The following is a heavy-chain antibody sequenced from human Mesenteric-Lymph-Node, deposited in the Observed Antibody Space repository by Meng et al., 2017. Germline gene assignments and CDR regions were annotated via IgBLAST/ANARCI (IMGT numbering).Heavy chain of an antibody. CDR1: GFTFSSYE. V-gene: IGHV3-48*03. J-gene: IGHJ3*02. CDR2: ISSSGSTI. CDR3: ARDVNVFDFSGYFPDAFDM. Sequence: GGSLRLSCAASGFTFSSYEMNWVRQAPGKGLEWVSYISSSGSTIYYADSVKGRFTISRDNAKNSLYLQMNSLRAEDTAVYYCARDVNVFDFSGYFPDAFDMWGQGRMVTVSS. D-gene: IGHD5-12*01.